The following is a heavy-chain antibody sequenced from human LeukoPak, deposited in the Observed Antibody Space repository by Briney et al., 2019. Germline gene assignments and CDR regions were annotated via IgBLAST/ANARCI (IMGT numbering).Heavy chain of an antibody. D-gene: IGHD1-26*01. V-gene: IGHV1-69*05. CDR2: IIPIFGTA. Sequence: GASVKVSCKASGGTFSSYAISWVRQAPGQGLEWMGGIIPIFGTANYAQKFQGRVTITTDESTSTAYMELSSLRSEDTAVYYCARNEGTSGCYYGVFDYWGQGTLVTVSS. CDR3: ARNEGTSGCYYGVFDY. CDR1: GGTFSSYA. J-gene: IGHJ4*02.